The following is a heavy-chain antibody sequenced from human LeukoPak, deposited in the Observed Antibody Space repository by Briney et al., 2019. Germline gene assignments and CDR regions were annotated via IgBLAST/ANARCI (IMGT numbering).Heavy chain of an antibody. V-gene: IGHV3-23*01. CDR1: GFTFSSYA. J-gene: IGHJ6*04. Sequence: GGSLRLSCAASGFTFSSYAMSWVRHAPGEGLEWASAISGSGGSTYYADSVKGRFTISRDNSKNTLYLQMNSLRAEDTAVYYCAKGDIVVVPAAMVRYYGMDVWGKGTTVTVPS. CDR2: ISGSGGST. CDR3: AKGDIVVVPAAMVRYYGMDV. D-gene: IGHD2-2*01.